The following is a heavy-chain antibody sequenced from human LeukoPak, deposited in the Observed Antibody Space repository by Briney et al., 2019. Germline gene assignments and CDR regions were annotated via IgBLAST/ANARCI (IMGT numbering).Heavy chain of an antibody. CDR3: ARAAMIVVVFPPRFDY. CDR1: VYTFTPYY. CDR2: INPNSGGT. D-gene: IGHD3-22*01. V-gene: IGHV1-2*02. Sequence: GASVKVSSTPSVYTFTPYYMHWVRQAPGQHLEWMGWINPNSGGTNYAQKFQDKVTMTGATCISTAYMEPNRLTSDDTAVYYCARAAMIVVVFPPRFDYWGQGTLVTVSS. J-gene: IGHJ4*02.